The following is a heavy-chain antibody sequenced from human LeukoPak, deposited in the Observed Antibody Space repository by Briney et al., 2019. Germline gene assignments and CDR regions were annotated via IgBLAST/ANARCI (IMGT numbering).Heavy chain of an antibody. V-gene: IGHV3-23*01. Sequence: GGSLRLSCAASGFSFSSYAMSWVRQAPGKGLEWVSGISDSGGSTYYADSVKGRFTISRDNSKKQLFLQADSLRVEDTAVYYCAKGKINHDGAFDAWGQGTRVTVSS. CDR3: AKGKINHDGAFDA. D-gene: IGHD3-16*01. CDR2: ISDSGGST. CDR1: GFSFSSYA. J-gene: IGHJ3*01.